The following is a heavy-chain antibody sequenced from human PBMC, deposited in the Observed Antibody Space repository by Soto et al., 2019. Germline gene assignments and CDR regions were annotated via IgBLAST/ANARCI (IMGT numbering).Heavy chain of an antibody. Sequence: GGSLRLSCAASGFSFSDYSMNWVRQAPGKGLEWVSYISSSSSYIYYADSVKGRFTISRDNAKNSLYLQMNSLRAEDTAVYYCARDEYCSSTSCYHAYWGQGTLVTVSS. CDR3: ARDEYCSSTSCYHAY. CDR2: ISSSSSYI. J-gene: IGHJ4*02. D-gene: IGHD2-2*01. V-gene: IGHV3-21*05. CDR1: GFSFSDYS.